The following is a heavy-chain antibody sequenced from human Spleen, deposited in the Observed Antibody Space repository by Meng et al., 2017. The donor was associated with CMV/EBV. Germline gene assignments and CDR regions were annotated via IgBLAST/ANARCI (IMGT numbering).Heavy chain of an antibody. CDR1: GYTFTSHD. CDR2: MNPISGNT. CDR3: ATWSPYGDPLRSLRY. D-gene: IGHD4-17*01. Sequence: ASVKVSCKVSGYTFTSHDINWVRQATGQGLEWMGWMNPISGNTGYAQKFQGRVTMTEDTSTDTAYMELSSLRSEDTAVYYCATWSPYGDPLRSLRYWGQGTLVTVSS. V-gene: IGHV1-8*01. J-gene: IGHJ4*02.